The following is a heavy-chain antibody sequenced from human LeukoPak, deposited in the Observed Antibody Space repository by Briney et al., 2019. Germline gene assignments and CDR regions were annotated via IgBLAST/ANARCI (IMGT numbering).Heavy chain of an antibody. Sequence: TGGSLRLSCAASGFTFSSYGMSWVRQAPGKGLEWVSAISGTGGSPYYADSVKGRFTISRDNSKNTLYLQMNSLRAEDTAIYYCATYRQVLLPFESWGQGTLVTVSS. J-gene: IGHJ4*02. V-gene: IGHV3-23*01. CDR1: GFTFSSYG. CDR2: ISGTGGSP. CDR3: ATYRQVLLPFES. D-gene: IGHD2-8*02.